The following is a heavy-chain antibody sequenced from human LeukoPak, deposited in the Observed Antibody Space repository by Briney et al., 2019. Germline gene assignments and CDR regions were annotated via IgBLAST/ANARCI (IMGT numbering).Heavy chain of an antibody. D-gene: IGHD3-22*01. J-gene: IGHJ4*02. CDR2: IYPGDSDT. Sequence: GESLKISCKGSGYSFTSYWIGWVRRMPGKGLEWMGIIYPGDSDTRYSPSFQGQVTISAGKSISTAYLQWSSLKASDTAMYYCARHGGDRYYYDSSGYSYYFDYWGQGTLVTVSS. CDR3: ARHGGDRYYYDSSGYSYYFDY. CDR1: GYSFTSYW. V-gene: IGHV5-51*01.